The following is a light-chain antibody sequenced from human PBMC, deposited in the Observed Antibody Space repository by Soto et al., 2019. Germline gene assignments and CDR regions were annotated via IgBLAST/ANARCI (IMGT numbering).Light chain of an antibody. V-gene: IGKV3-15*01. CDR2: GAS. CDR1: QSVSSN. J-gene: IGKJ5*01. CDR3: QQYNNWPPIT. Sequence: ETVMTQSPATLSVSPGERASLSCRASQSVSSNLAWYQQKPGQAPRLLIYGASTRATGIPARFSGSGSGTEFTLTINSLQSEDFAVYYSQQYNNWPPITFGQGTRLEIK.